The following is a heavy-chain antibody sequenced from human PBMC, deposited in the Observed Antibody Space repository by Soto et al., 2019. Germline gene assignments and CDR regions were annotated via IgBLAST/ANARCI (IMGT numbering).Heavy chain of an antibody. CDR3: VGAMGSGSSAGVY. CDR1: GFTVNTKH. V-gene: IGHV3-53*01. J-gene: IGHJ4*02. Sequence: EVDLVESGGGLIQPGGSLRLSCAASGFTVNTKHMSWVRQAPGKGLEWVSVFYSGGDTNYADPVKGRFTISRDSAKNTLYLYMNSLRLDDTALYYCVGAMGSGSSAGVYWGQGTLVTVSS. CDR2: FYSGGDT. D-gene: IGHD6-6*01.